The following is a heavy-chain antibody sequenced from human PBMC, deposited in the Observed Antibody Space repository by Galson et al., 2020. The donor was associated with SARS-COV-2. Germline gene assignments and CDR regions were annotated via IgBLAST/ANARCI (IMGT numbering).Heavy chain of an antibody. Sequence: GGSLRLSCAASGFTFSSYWMSWVRQAPGKGLEWVANIKQDGSEKYYVDSVKGRFTISRDNAKNSLYLQMNSLRAEDTAVYYCARDSPTMVRGVILYYYYGMDVWGQGTTVTVSS. CDR2: IKQDGSEK. V-gene: IGHV3-7*01. CDR1: GFTFSSYW. CDR3: ARDSPTMVRGVILYYYYGMDV. D-gene: IGHD3-10*01. J-gene: IGHJ6*02.